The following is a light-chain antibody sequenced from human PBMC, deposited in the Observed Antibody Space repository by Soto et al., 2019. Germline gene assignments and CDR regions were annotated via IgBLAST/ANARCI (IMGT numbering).Light chain of an antibody. CDR3: QQYGSSSIT. CDR2: GAS. CDR1: QSVSSSY. J-gene: IGKJ5*01. Sequence: EIVLTQSPGTLSLSPGERATLSCRASQSVSSSYLAWYQQKPGQAPRLLIYGASSRATGIPDRFSGSGSGTDFTLTISRLEPEDFAVYYCQQYGSSSITFGQGTRLDI. V-gene: IGKV3-20*01.